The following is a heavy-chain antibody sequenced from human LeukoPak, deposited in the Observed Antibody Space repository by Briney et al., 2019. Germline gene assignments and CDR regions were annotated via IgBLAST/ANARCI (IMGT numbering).Heavy chain of an antibody. CDR3: ARDFKGQWLAAYYFDY. D-gene: IGHD6-19*01. CDR1: GFTFSSYS. V-gene: IGHV3-21*01. J-gene: IGHJ4*02. CDR2: ISSSSSYI. Sequence: GGSLRLSCAASGFTFSSYSMSWVRQAPGKGLEWVSSISSSSSYIYYADSVKGRFTISRDNAKNSLYLQMNSLRAEDTAVYYCARDFKGQWLAAYYFDYWGQGTLVTVSS.